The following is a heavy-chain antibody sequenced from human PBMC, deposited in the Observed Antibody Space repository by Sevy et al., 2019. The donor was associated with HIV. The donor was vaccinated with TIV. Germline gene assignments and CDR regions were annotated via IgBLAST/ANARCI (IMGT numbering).Heavy chain of an antibody. CDR3: AKDKLLDAFDI. V-gene: IGHV1-2*06. CDR2: INPRTGDT. J-gene: IGHJ3*02. CDR1: GYTFSDNY. D-gene: IGHD2-15*01. Sequence: ASVKVSCKASGYTFSDNYMHWVRQAPGQGLEWVGRINPRTGDTKYAQKFQGRVTVTRDTSISTAYMELNKLTSDDTAIYYCAKDKLLDAFDIWGQGTRVTVSS.